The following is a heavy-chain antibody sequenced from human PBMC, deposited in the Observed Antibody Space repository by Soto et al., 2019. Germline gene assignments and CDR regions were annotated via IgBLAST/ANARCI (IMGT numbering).Heavy chain of an antibody. V-gene: IGHV1-18*01. Sequence: ASVKVSCKASGYTFTSYGISWVRQAPGQGLEWMGWISAYNGNTNYAQKLQGRVTMTTDTSTSTAYMELRSLRSDDTAVYYCARELRYSNYDYYYGMDVWGQGTTVTVSS. D-gene: IGHD4-4*01. CDR3: ARELRYSNYDYYYGMDV. CDR2: ISAYNGNT. J-gene: IGHJ6*02. CDR1: GYTFTSYG.